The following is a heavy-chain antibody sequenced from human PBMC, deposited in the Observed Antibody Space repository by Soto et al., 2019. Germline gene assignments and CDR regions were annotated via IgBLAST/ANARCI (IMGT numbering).Heavy chain of an antibody. J-gene: IGHJ6*02. Sequence: SVKVSCKASGGTFSSYAISWVRQAPGQGLEWMGGIIPIFGTANYAQKFQGRVTITADESTSTAYMELSSLRSEDTAVYYCARRNYYGSGSRSSYYYYGMAVWGQGTTVTVSS. CDR3: ARRNYYGSGSRSSYYYYGMAV. CDR1: GGTFSSYA. V-gene: IGHV1-69*13. CDR2: IIPIFGTA. D-gene: IGHD3-10*01.